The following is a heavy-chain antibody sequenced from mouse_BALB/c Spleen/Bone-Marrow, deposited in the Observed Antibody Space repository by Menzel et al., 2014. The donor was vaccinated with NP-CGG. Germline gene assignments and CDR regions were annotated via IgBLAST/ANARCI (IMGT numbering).Heavy chain of an antibody. D-gene: IGHD1-1*01. CDR2: INPSTGYT. CDR1: GYTSTSYW. J-gene: IGHJ2*01. Sequence: QVQLQQSGAELAKPGASVKMSCKASGYTSTSYWMHWVKQRPGQGLEWIGYINPSTGYTEYNQKFKDKATLTADKSSSTAYMQLSSLTSEDSAVYYCARSNYYGSKDYWGQGTALTVSS. V-gene: IGHV1-7*01. CDR3: ARSNYYGSKDY.